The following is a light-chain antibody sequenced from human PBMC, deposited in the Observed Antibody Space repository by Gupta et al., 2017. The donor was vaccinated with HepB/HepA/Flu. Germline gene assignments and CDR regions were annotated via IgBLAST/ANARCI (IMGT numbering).Light chain of an antibody. J-gene: IGKJ4*01. CDR2: AAS. V-gene: IGKV3-11*01. CDR3: QQRSLWPPT. Sequence: EIVLTQSPVTLSLSPGDTATLSCRANETISNNLAWYQKKPGQPPRLLIYAASVTATGVPARISGSGSGTDFSLIISSLEAGDFAVYYCQQRSLWPPTFGGGTRVEIK. CDR1: ETISNN.